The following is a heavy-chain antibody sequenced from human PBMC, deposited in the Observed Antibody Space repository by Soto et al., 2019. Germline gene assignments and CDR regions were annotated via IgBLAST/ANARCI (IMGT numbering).Heavy chain of an antibody. CDR3: AIDSSTLMVYAINYYYYGMDV. CDR2: ISAYNGNT. CDR1: GYTFTSYG. D-gene: IGHD2-8*01. Sequence: ASVKVSCKASGYTFTSYGISWVRQAPGQGLEWMGWISAYNGNTNYAQKLQGRVTMTTDTSTSTAYMELRSLRSDDTAVYYCAIDSSTLMVYAINYYYYGMDVWGQGTTVTVSS. J-gene: IGHJ6*02. V-gene: IGHV1-18*04.